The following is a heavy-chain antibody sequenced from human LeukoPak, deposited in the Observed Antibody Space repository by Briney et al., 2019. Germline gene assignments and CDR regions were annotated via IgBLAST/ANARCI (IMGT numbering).Heavy chain of an antibody. CDR1: GFTFGDYA. D-gene: IGHD6-13*01. J-gene: IGHJ3*02. Sequence: PGGSLRLSCTASGFTFGDYAMSWVRQAPGKGLEWVSVIYSGGTAYYADSVKGRFTISRDNSKNTLYLQMNSLRAEDTAVYYCASSLYSTGWSLNSGAFDIWGQGTMVTVSS. V-gene: IGHV3-53*01. CDR2: IYSGGTA. CDR3: ASSLYSTGWSLNSGAFDI.